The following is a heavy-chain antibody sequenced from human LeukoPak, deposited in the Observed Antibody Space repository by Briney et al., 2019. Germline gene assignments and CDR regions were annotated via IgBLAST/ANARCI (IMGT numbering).Heavy chain of an antibody. V-gene: IGHV4-34*01. D-gene: IGHD6-13*01. CDR2: INHSGST. CDR3: ARGKQQLHWFDP. CDR1: GFTFSDYY. J-gene: IGHJ5*02. Sequence: PGGSLRLSCAASGFTFSDYYMSWIRQPPGKGLEWIGEINHSGSTNYNPSLKSRVTISVDTSKNQFSLKLSSVTAADTAVYYCARGKQQLHWFDPWGQGTLVTVSS.